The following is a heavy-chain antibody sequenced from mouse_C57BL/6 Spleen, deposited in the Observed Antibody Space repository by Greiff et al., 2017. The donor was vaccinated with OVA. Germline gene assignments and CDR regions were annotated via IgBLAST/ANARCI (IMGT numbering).Heavy chain of an antibody. Sequence: VQLKESGPGLAKPSQTLSLTCSVTGYSITSDYWTWIRKFPGNKLEYMGYIRYSGNTYYNPSLKSRIFITRDTSKNQYYLQLNSVTTDDTATYYCARFDGYYRHFDYWGQGTTLTVSS. D-gene: IGHD2-3*01. CDR1: GYSITSDY. CDR2: IRYSGNT. CDR3: ARFDGYYRHFDY. V-gene: IGHV3-8*01. J-gene: IGHJ2*01.